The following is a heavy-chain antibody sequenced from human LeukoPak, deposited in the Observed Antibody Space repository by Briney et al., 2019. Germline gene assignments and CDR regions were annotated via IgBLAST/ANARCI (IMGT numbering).Heavy chain of an antibody. CDR2: ISSSGTTI. J-gene: IGHJ4*02. D-gene: IGHD1-26*01. Sequence: GGSLRLSCAASGFTFSSYAMNWVRQAPGKGLEWVSYISSSGTTIYYADSVKGRFTISRDNAKSSLFLQVNSLRAEDTAVYYCARSSGTYHFDYWGQGTLVTVSS. CDR1: GFTFSSYA. CDR3: ARSSGTYHFDY. V-gene: IGHV3-48*03.